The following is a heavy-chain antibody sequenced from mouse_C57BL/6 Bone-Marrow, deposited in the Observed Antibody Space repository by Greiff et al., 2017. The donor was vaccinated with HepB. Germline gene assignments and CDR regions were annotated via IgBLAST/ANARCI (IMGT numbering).Heavy chain of an antibody. CDR2: IYPGDGDT. V-gene: IGHV1-82*01. D-gene: IGHD1-1*01. J-gene: IGHJ4*01. Sequence: VQLQQSGPELVKPGASVKISCKASGYAFSSSWMNWVKQRPGKGLEWIGRIYPGDGDTNYNGKFKGKATLTADKSSSTAYMQLSSLTSEDSAVYCCAREGGSSYYYAMDYWGQGTSVTVSS. CDR1: GYAFSSSW. CDR3: AREGGSSYYYAMDY.